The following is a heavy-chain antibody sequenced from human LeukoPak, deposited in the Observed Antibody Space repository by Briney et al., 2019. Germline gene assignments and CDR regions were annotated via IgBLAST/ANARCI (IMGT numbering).Heavy chain of an antibody. CDR2: INHSGST. D-gene: IGHD2-2*01. V-gene: IGHV4-34*01. Sequence: SETLSLTCAVYGGSFSGYYWSWIRQPPGKGLEWIGEINHSGSTNYNPSLKSRVTISVDTSKNQFSLKPSSVTAADTAVYYCARPRYCSSTSCYAFDYWGQGTLVTVSS. CDR1: GGSFSGYY. J-gene: IGHJ4*02. CDR3: ARPRYCSSTSCYAFDY.